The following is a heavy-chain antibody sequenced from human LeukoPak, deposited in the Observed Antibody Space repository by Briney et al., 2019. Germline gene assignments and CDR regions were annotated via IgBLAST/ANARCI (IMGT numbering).Heavy chain of an antibody. D-gene: IGHD2-2*01. J-gene: IGHJ6*02. CDR2: IIPIFGTA. CDR3: ARELVVVPAGGPPNYYYYYGMDV. CDR1: GGTFSSYG. V-gene: IGHV1-69*13. Sequence: GASVKVSCKASGGTFSSYGISWVRQAPGQGLEWMGGIIPIFGTANYAQKFQGRVTITADESTSTAYMELSSLRSEDTAVYYCARELVVVPAGGPPNYYYYYGMDVWGQGTTVTVSS.